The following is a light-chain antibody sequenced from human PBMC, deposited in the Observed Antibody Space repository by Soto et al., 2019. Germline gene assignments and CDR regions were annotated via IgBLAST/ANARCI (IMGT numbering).Light chain of an antibody. V-gene: IGLV1-44*01. CDR3: ATWDDSLNGAG. CDR1: SSNIGINN. CDR2: SNN. Sequence: QSVLTQPPSASGTPGQRVTISCSGSSSNIGINNVNWYQQLPGTAPKLLMYSNNRRPSGVPDRFSGSKSGTSASLAISGLQSEDEANYYCATWDDSLNGAGFGGGTQLTVL. J-gene: IGLJ2*01.